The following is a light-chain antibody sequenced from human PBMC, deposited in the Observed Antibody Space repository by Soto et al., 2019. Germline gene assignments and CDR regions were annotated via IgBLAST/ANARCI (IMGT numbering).Light chain of an antibody. J-gene: IGKJ1*01. V-gene: IGKV3-20*01. CDR3: KQYGYSRT. CDR1: QTLSSRH. CDR2: GSS. Sequence: VLKQSPGTLSLAPWERASLSCRASQTLSSRHSAWYQQKPGQAPRTLIYGSSSRATDIPDRFSGSGSGTDSTLTISTLEPEDFAIYYCKQYGYSRTFGQGTQVDIK.